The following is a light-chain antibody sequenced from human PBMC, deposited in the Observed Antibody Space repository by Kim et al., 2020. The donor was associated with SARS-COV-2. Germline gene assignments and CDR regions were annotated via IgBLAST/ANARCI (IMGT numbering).Light chain of an antibody. V-gene: IGLV3-9*01. J-gene: IGLJ2*01. CDR1: NIGSKN. CDR2: RDS. CDR3: QVWDSSNVV. Sequence: SYELTQPLSVSVALGQTARITCGGNNIGSKNVHWYQQKPGQAPMLVIYRDSNRPSGIPERFPGSNSGNTATLTISRAQAGDEADYYCQVWDSSNVVFGGG.